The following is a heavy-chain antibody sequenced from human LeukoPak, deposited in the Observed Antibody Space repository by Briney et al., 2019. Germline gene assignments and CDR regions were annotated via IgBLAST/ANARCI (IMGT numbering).Heavy chain of an antibody. Sequence: PSETLSLTCTVSGGSTSSYYWSWIRQPPGKGLEWIGYIYYSGSTNYNPSLKSRVSISVDTSKNQFSLKLSSVTAADTAVYYCARTGSTVTMLYPFDHWGQGTLVTVSS. D-gene: IGHD4-17*01. CDR3: ARTGSTVTMLYPFDH. CDR1: GGSTSSYY. J-gene: IGHJ4*02. V-gene: IGHV4-59*01. CDR2: IYYSGST.